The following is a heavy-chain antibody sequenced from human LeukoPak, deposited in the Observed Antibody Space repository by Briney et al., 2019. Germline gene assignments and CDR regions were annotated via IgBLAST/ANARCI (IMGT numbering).Heavy chain of an antibody. V-gene: IGHV3-33*01. CDR2: IWYVGSNK. CDR1: GFSFSGYG. D-gene: IGHD2-2*01. CDR3: ARAYCSSTSCYADYYYGMDV. J-gene: IGHJ6*02. Sequence: GRSLRLSCAASGFSFSGYGMHWVRQAPGKGEEWVADIWYVGSNKNYADSVKGRFTISRDNSKNTLYLQMNSLRAEDTAVYYCARAYCSSTSCYADYYYGMDVWGQGTTVIVSS.